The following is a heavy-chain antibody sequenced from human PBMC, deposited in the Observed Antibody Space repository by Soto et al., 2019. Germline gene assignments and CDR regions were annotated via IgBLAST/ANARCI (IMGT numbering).Heavy chain of an antibody. CDR1: GGSIRGYC. Sequence: QVQLQESGPGLVKPSVTLSLTCSVSGGSIRGYCWSWIRQPPGKGLDWIGYICSNGRPKYNPSLKSRVTISVDTSKSQVSLNITSMTAADTAVYFCARQGCNTCPLGIWGRGTPVTVSS. CDR3: ARQGCNTCPLGI. CDR2: ICSNGRP. J-gene: IGHJ4*02. V-gene: IGHV4-59*08. D-gene: IGHD2-2*02.